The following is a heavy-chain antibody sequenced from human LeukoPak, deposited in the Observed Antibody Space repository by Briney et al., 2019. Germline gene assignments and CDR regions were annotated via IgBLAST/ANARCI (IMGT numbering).Heavy chain of an antibody. D-gene: IGHD3-22*01. CDR3: ARVDTMIGNAFEI. Sequence: SETLSLTCTVSGYSLSSGYYWGWIRQPPGKGLEWIGSIYYSGSTYYNPSLKSRVTISVDTSKNQFSLKLSSVTAAETAVDYCARVDTMIGNAFEIWGQGTMVTVSS. CDR1: GYSLSSGYY. J-gene: IGHJ3*02. CDR2: IYYSGST. V-gene: IGHV4-38-2*02.